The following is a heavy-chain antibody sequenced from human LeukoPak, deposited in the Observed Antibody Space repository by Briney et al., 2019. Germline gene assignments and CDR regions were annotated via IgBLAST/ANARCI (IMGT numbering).Heavy chain of an antibody. CDR2: INHSGGT. V-gene: IGHV4-34*01. J-gene: IGHJ3*02. D-gene: IGHD3-22*01. CDR1: GGSFSGYY. CDR3: ARGGRDTMIVVVITSGAFDI. Sequence: SETLSLTCAVYGGSFSGYYWSWIRQPPGKGLEWIGEINHSGGTNYNPSLKSRVTISGDTSKNQFSLKLSSVTAADTAVYYCARGGRDTMIVVVITSGAFDIWGQGTMVTVSS.